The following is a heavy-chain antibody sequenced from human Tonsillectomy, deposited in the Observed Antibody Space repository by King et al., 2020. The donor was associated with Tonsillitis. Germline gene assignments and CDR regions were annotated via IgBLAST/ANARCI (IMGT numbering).Heavy chain of an antibody. D-gene: IGHD1-26*01. CDR1: GYTFTSYY. V-gene: IGHV1-46*01. CDR3: ARGSIVGATPYPFDY. CDR2: INPSGGST. J-gene: IGHJ4*02. Sequence: VQLVESGAEVKKPGASVKVSCKASGYTFTSYYMHWVRQATGQGLEWMGIINPSGGSTSYAQKFQGRVTMTRDTSTSTVYMELSSLRSEDTAVYYCARGSIVGATPYPFDYWGQGTLVTVSS.